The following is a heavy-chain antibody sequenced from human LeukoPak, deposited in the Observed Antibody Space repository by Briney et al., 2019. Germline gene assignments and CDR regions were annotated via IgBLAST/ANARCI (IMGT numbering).Heavy chain of an antibody. Sequence: PGRSLRLSCAASGFTFDDYAMHWVRQAPGKGLEWVSGISWNSGSIGHADSVKGRFTISGDNAKNSLYLQMGSLRPEDTALYYCTRDIGGSPYRRYYYYMDVWGKGATVTVSS. CDR3: TRDIGGSPYRRYYYYMDV. D-gene: IGHD2-15*01. CDR1: GFTFDDYA. J-gene: IGHJ6*03. CDR2: ISWNSGSI. V-gene: IGHV3-9*01.